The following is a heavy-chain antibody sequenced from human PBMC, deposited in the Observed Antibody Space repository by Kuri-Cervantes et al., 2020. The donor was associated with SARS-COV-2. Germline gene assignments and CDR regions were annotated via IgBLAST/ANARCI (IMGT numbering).Heavy chain of an antibody. J-gene: IGHJ5*02. CDR2: SKDKANSYTT. V-gene: IGHV3-72*01. D-gene: IGHD6-19*01. CDR1: GFTFSDHY. CDR3: TTEDSSGWYNWFDP. Sequence: GESLKISCTSSGFTFSDHYMDWVRQAPGKGLEWVGRSKDKANSYTTQYAASVKGRFTISRDDSQNSLYLQMNSLKTDDTAVYYCTTEDSSGWYNWFDPWGQGTLVTVSS.